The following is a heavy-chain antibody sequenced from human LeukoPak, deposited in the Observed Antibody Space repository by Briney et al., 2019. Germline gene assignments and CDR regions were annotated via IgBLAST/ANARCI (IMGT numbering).Heavy chain of an antibody. Sequence: GGSLRLSCAASGFTLSDYWMSWVRQAPGEGLEWVANMDQDGSEENYVDSVKGRFTISRDDAKNSLYLQMSSLRAEDTAVYYCARESTEERPGCWGQGTLVTASS. CDR2: MDQDGSEE. V-gene: IGHV3-7*01. CDR1: GFTLSDYW. CDR3: ARESTEERPGC. J-gene: IGHJ4*02. D-gene: IGHD1-1*01.